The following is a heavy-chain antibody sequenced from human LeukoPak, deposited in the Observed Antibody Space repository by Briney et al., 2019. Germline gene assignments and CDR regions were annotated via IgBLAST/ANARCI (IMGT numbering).Heavy chain of an antibody. V-gene: IGHV1-69-2*01. CDR2: VDPEDGET. CDR3: ATGIAVAGIPYYFDY. D-gene: IGHD6-19*01. J-gene: IGHJ4*02. CDR1: GYTFTDYY. Sequence: GASVKVSCMVSGYTFTDYYMHWVQQAPGKGLEWMGLVDPEDGETIYAEKFQGRVTITADTSTDTAYMELSSLRSEDTAVYYCATGIAVAGIPYYFDYWGRGTLVTVSS.